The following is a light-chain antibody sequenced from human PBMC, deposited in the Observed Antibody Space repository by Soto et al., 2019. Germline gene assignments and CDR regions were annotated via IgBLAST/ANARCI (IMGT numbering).Light chain of an antibody. V-gene: IGLV2-11*01. J-gene: IGLJ1*01. CDR2: DVS. CDR3: CSYAGSYTYV. CDR1: SSDVGGYNY. Sequence: QSVLTQPRSVSGSPGQSVTISCTGTSSDVGGYNYVSWYQQHPGKAPKLMIYDVSKRPSGVPDRFSGSKSGNTSFLTISGLQAEDEADYYCCSYAGSYTYVFGTGT.